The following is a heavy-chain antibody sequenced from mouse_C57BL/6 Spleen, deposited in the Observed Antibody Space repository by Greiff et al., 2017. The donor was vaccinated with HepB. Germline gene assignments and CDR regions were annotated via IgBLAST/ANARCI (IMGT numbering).Heavy chain of an antibody. Sequence: QVQLQQSGTELVKPGASVKLSCKASGYTFTSYWMHWVKQRPGQGLEWIGNINPSNGGTNYNEKFKSKATLTVDKSSSTAYMQLSSLTSEDSAVYYCASGGFITTVVGYFDYWGQGTTLTVSS. V-gene: IGHV1-53*01. CDR2: INPSNGGT. CDR1: GYTFTSYW. J-gene: IGHJ2*01. CDR3: ASGGFITTVVGYFDY. D-gene: IGHD1-1*01.